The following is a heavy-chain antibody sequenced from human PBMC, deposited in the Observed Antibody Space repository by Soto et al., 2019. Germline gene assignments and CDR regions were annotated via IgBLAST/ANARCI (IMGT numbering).Heavy chain of an antibody. Sequence: QVQLQESGPGLVKPSETLSLTCTVSGGSVSSGSYYWSWIRQPPGKGLEWIGYIYYSGSTNYNPSLESQVTISVDTSKNQFSLKLSSVTAADTAVYYCARTRYDFWSGYEYWYFDLWGRGTLVTVSS. V-gene: IGHV4-61*01. CDR1: GGSVSSGSYY. CDR2: IYYSGST. J-gene: IGHJ2*01. D-gene: IGHD3-3*01. CDR3: ARTRYDFWSGYEYWYFDL.